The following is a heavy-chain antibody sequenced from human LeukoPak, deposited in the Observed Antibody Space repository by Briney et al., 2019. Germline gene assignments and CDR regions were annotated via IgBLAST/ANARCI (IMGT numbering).Heavy chain of an antibody. CDR3: ARGPMGQDIVVVVAATSPVYFQH. J-gene: IGHJ1*01. CDR2: INHSGST. V-gene: IGHV4-34*01. Sequence: SETLSLTCAVYGGSFSGYYWSWIRQPPGKGLEWIGEINHSGSTNYNPSLKSRVTISVDPSKNQFSLKLSSVTAADTAVYYCARGPMGQDIVVVVAATSPVYFQHWGQGTLVTVSS. D-gene: IGHD2-15*01. CDR1: GGSFSGYY.